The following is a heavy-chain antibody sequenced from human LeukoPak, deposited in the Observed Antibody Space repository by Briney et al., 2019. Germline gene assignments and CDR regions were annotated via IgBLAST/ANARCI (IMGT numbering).Heavy chain of an antibody. D-gene: IGHD1-26*01. J-gene: IGHJ6*02. CDR2: ISAYNGNT. Sequence: ASVKVSCKASGYTFTSYGISWVRQAPGQGLEWMGWISAYNGNTNYAQKLRGRVTMTTDTSTSTAYMELRSLRSDDTAVYYCARDRRAVVGATYYYYGMDVWGQGTTVTVSS. CDR3: ARDRRAVVGATYYYYGMDV. V-gene: IGHV1-18*01. CDR1: GYTFTSYG.